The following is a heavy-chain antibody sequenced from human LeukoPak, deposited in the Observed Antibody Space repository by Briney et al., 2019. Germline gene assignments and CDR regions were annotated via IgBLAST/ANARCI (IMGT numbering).Heavy chain of an antibody. D-gene: IGHD1-14*01. CDR2: IGGGGENT. Sequence: GGSLRLSCAASGFTFNSYALSWVRQAPGKELEWVSTIGGGGENTYYADSVKGRFTISRDSSKNTVYLHMKSLRAEDTAVYFCAKVLTGSQDYWGQGTLVTVTS. J-gene: IGHJ4*02. CDR3: AKVLTGSQDY. V-gene: IGHV3-23*01. CDR1: GFTFNSYA.